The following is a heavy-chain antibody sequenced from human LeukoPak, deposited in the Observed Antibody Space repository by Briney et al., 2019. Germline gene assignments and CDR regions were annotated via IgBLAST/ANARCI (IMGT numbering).Heavy chain of an antibody. V-gene: IGHV4-61*02. CDR3: ARGLVVPAGYYDY. Sequence: SQTLSLTCTVSGGSISSGSYFWSWIRQPAGKGLEWIGRIYTSGSTNYNPSLKSGVTISVDQSKKQFSLKLSSVTAADTAVYYCARGLVVPAGYYDYWGQGTLVTVSS. D-gene: IGHD2-2*01. CDR1: GGSISSGSYF. CDR2: IYTSGST. J-gene: IGHJ4*02.